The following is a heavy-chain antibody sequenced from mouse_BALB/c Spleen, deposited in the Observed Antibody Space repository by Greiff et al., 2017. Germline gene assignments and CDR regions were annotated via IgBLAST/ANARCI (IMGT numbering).Heavy chain of an antibody. CDR2: ISSGSSTI. CDR3: ARQGVYYFDY. J-gene: IGHJ2*01. V-gene: IGHV5-17*02. Sequence: EVMLVESGGGLVQPGGSLKLSCAASGFTFSSFGMHWVRQAPEKGLEWVAYISSGSSTIYYADTVKGRFTISRDNPKNTLLLQMTSLRSEDTAMYYCARQGVYYFDYWGQGTTLTVSS. CDR1: GFTFSSFG.